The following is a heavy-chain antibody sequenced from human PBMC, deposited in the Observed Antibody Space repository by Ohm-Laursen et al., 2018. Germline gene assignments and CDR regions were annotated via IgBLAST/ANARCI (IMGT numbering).Heavy chain of an antibody. CDR3: ARDPRGWDPGYFDY. D-gene: IGHD1-26*01. Sequence: SVKVSCKTSGGTFSSYAISWVRQAPGQGLEWMGGIIPIFGTANYAQKFQGRVTITADESTSTAYMELSSLRSEDTAVYYCARDPRGWDPGYFDYWGQGTLVTVSS. CDR1: GGTFSSYA. J-gene: IGHJ4*02. V-gene: IGHV1-69*13. CDR2: IIPIFGTA.